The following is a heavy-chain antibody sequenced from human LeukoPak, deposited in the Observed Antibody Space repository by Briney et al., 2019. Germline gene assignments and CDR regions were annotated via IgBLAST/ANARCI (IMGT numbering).Heavy chain of an antibody. CDR1: GLSLSTFA. D-gene: IGHD6-19*01. CDR3: AKGIYSSGWSYFDY. J-gene: IGHJ4*01. CDR2: LSGSGITT. V-gene: IGHV3-23*01. Sequence: GGSLRLSCAASGLSLSTFAMSWVRQAPGKGLEWVSTLSGSGITTYYADSVKGRFTISRDNSKNTLYLQMNSLRAEDTAVYYCAKGIYSSGWSYFDYWGHGTLVTVSS.